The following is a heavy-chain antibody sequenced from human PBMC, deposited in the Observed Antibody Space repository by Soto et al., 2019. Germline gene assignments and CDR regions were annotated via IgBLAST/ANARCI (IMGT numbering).Heavy chain of an antibody. CDR3: ARANYYDTSGYFFMRNYYYGMDV. Sequence: PGGSLRLSCTASGFTFSSYWMSWVRQAPGKGLEWVAYITQDESEKYYVVSVKGRFTISRDNARNPLYLQMNSLRAEDTAVYYCARANYYDTSGYFFMRNYYYGMDVWGQGTTVTVSS. V-gene: IGHV3-7*01. CDR1: GFTFSSYW. D-gene: IGHD3-22*01. CDR2: ITQDESEK. J-gene: IGHJ6*02.